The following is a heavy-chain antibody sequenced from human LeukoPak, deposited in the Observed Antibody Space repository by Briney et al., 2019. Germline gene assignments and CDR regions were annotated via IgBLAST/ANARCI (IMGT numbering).Heavy chain of an antibody. Sequence: GGSLRLSCAASGFTFSSYWMSWVRQAPGKGLEWVANIKQDGSEKYYVDSVKGRFTISRDNAKNSLYLQMNSLRAEDTAVYYCARAQDLLLWFGELGTYFDYWGQGTLVTVSS. CDR3: ARAQDLLLWFGELGTYFDY. J-gene: IGHJ4*02. CDR1: GFTFSSYW. CDR2: IKQDGSEK. V-gene: IGHV3-7*01. D-gene: IGHD3-10*01.